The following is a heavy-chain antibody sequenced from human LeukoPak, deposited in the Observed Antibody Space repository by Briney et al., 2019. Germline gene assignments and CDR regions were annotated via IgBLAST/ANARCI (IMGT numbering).Heavy chain of an antibody. D-gene: IGHD6-13*01. CDR1: GGSISTYY. Sequence: SETLSLTCTVPGGSISTYYWSWIRQPPGKGLEWIAYIDYSASTNYNPPLKSRVTLSVDTSKNQFSLTLSSVTAADTAVYYCARGNSSSWPLDYWGQGTLVTVSS. CDR3: ARGNSSSWPLDY. J-gene: IGHJ4*02. CDR2: IDYSAST. V-gene: IGHV4-59*08.